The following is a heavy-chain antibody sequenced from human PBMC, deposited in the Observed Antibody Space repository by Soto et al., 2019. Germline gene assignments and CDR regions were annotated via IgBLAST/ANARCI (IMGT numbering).Heavy chain of an antibody. J-gene: IGHJ4*02. CDR2: IYYSGST. D-gene: IGHD6-19*01. CDR3: ARHSRRGYSSGWYGIDC. CDR1: GGSLSSYY. Sequence: QVQLQESGPGLVKPSETLSLTCTVSGGSLSSYYWIWIRQPPGKGLEWIGDIYYSGSTNYNPSLNRRVPISVDTSKNPFSLNLSSVTAADTAVYDCARHSRRGYSSGWYGIDCWGQVTLVTVSS. V-gene: IGHV4-59*08.